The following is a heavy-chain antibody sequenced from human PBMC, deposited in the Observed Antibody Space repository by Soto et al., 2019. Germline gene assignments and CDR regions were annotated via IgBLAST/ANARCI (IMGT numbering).Heavy chain of an antibody. V-gene: IGHV4-59*01. J-gene: IGHJ6*02. D-gene: IGHD3-10*01. CDR2: VYYSGGT. Sequence: SETLSHTCTVSGGSISSYPWSWIRQPPGKGLEWIGYVYYSGGTHYNPSLKSRVTISVDTSKNQFSLKLTSVTAADTAVYYCARENYYGSWTYFRLDVWGQGTRVT. CDR1: GGSISSYP. CDR3: ARENYYGSWTYFRLDV.